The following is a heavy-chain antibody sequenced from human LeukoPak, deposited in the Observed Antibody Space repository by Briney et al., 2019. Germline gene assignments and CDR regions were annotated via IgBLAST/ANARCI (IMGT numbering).Heavy chain of an antibody. CDR3: AKDFGYSGYDWTDYFDY. J-gene: IGHJ4*02. CDR1: GFTFSSYA. V-gene: IGHV3-23*01. CDR2: ISGSGGST. Sequence: PGGSLRLSCAASGFTFSSYAMSWVRQAPGKGLEWVSAISGSGGSTYYADSVKGRFAISRDNSKNTLYLQMNSLRAEDTAVYYCAKDFGYSGYDWTDYFDYWGQGTLVTVSS. D-gene: IGHD5-12*01.